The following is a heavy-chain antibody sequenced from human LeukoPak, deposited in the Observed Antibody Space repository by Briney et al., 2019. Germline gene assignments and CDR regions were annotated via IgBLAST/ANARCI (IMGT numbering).Heavy chain of an antibody. V-gene: IGHV1-69*05. CDR2: IIPIFGTA. D-gene: IGHD1-26*01. CDR3: ARDQRVGATNWFDP. J-gene: IGHJ5*02. Sequence: GSSVKVSCKASGGTFSSYAISWVRQAPGQGLEWMGGIIPIFGTANYAQKFQGRVTITTDESTSTAYMELSSLRSEDTAVYYCARDQRVGATNWFDPWGQGTLVTVSS. CDR1: GGTFSSYA.